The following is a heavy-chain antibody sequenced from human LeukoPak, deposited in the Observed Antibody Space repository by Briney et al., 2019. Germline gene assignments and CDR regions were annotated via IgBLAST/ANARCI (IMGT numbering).Heavy chain of an antibody. CDR2: IYYTGST. V-gene: IGHV4-39*01. D-gene: IGHD1-26*01. CDR3: ARRGGSGRAFDY. J-gene: IGHJ4*02. Sequence: SETLSLTCSVSGASPSGGTYYWGWIRQPPGKGLEWIGSIYYTGSTYDNPSLKSRVTISVDTSKNQFSLKLSSVTAADTAVYYCARRGGSGRAFDYWGQGALVTVSS. CDR1: GASPSGGTYY.